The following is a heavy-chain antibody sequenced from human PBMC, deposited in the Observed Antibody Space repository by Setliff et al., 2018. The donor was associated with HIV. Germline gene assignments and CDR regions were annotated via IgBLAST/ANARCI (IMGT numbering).Heavy chain of an antibody. J-gene: IGHJ5*02. CDR3: AREINTVTFEWFDP. CDR1: GYTFTEYT. CDR2: INPDTGNT. Sequence: ASVKVSCKASGYTFTEYTLHWVRQAPGQSLEWMGWINPDTGNTKYSQNFQDRLTFTRDTSASSVYMELSSLRSDDTAVYYCAREINTVTFEWFDPWGQGTLVTVS. D-gene: IGHD4-17*01. V-gene: IGHV1-3*01.